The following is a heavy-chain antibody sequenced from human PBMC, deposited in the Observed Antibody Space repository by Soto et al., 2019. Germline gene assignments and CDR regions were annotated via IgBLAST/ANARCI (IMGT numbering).Heavy chain of an antibody. V-gene: IGHV1-69*01. CDR1: GGTFSSYA. CDR2: IIPIFGTA. CDR3: AGERCGTVVNRSDWFDP. Sequence: QVQLVQSGAEVKKPGSSVKVSCKASGGTFSSYAISWVRQAPGQGLEWMGGIIPIFGTANYAQKFQGRVTMTAYDSTSTDYMEPSSLRSEDTAVYYCAGERCGTVVNRSDWFDPWGQGTLVTVSS. D-gene: IGHD2-15*01. J-gene: IGHJ5*02.